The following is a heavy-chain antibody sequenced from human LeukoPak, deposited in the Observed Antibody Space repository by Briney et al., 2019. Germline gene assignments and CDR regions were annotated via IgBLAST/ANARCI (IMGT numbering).Heavy chain of an antibody. Sequence: GGSLRLSCAASGFTFDDYAMHWVRQAPGKGLEWVSGISWNSGSIGYADSVKGRFTISRDNAKNSLYLQMNSLRAEDTAVYYCARVTPLYYYDSSGYPGYYFDYWGQGTLVTVSS. CDR1: GFTFDDYA. V-gene: IGHV3-9*01. CDR2: ISWNSGSI. D-gene: IGHD3-22*01. CDR3: ARVTPLYYYDSSGYPGYYFDY. J-gene: IGHJ4*02.